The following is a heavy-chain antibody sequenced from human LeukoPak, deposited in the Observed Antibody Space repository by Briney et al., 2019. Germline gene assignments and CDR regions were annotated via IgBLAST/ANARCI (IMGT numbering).Heavy chain of an antibody. CDR3: ARVYDILTDYSDWFDP. Sequence: ASVKASCEASGDTFTGDYMHWVRQTPGQGLEWMGWIKPNSGGTNYAQKFQGRVTMTRDTSISTAYMELSRLRSDDTAVYYCARVYDILTDYSDWFDPWGQGTLVTVSS. CDR1: GDTFTGDY. J-gene: IGHJ5*02. CDR2: IKPNSGGT. V-gene: IGHV1-2*02. D-gene: IGHD3-9*01.